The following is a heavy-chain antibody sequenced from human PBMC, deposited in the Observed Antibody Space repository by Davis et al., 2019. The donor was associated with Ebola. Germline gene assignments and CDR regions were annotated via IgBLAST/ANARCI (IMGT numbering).Heavy chain of an antibody. V-gene: IGHV4-34*01. CDR1: GFTFSDYY. J-gene: IGHJ4*02. D-gene: IGHD3-16*01. Sequence: GSLRLSCAASGFTFSDYYMSWIRQAPGKGLEWIEYIYHSGSTYYNPSLKSRVTISVDRSKNQFSLKLSSVTAADTAVYYCARGRGIIGHRFDYWGQGTLVTVSS. CDR2: IYHSGST. CDR3: ARGRGIIGHRFDY.